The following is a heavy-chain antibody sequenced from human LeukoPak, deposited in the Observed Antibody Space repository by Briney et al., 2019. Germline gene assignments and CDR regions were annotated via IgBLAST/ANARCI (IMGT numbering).Heavy chain of an antibody. CDR3: ARARRNGERPVDH. CDR1: GYSFPDYW. D-gene: IGHD1-1*01. Sequence: GESLKISCKGSGYSFPDYWIGWVRQMPGEGLELMGIIYPGDSDTRYSPSFQGQVTISADKSISTTYLQWSSLEASDSGMYYCARARRNGERPVDHWGQGTLVTVSS. CDR2: IYPGDSDT. J-gene: IGHJ4*02. V-gene: IGHV5-51*01.